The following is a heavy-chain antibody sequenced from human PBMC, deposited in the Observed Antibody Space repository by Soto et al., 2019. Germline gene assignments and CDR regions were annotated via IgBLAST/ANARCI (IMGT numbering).Heavy chain of an antibody. D-gene: IGHD1-26*01. CDR2: LSYDGNNN. V-gene: IGHV3-30-3*01. J-gene: IGHJ4*02. CDR3: ATREGAVDY. Sequence: QVQLVESGGGVVQPGRSLRLSCAASGFTFRTYAMHWVRQAPGKGLEWVAFLSYDGNNNYYADSVKGRFTVSRDNSKNTLYLQMNSLGREDTAVYYCATREGAVDYWGQGTLVTVSS. CDR1: GFTFRTYA.